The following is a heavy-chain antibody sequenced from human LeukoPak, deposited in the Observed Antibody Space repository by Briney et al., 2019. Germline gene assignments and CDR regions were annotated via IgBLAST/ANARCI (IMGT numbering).Heavy chain of an antibody. V-gene: IGHV3-74*01. J-gene: IGHJ5*02. D-gene: IGHD2-15*01. CDR3: ARRVDTTRWFDP. CDR2: INGDGTST. Sequence: GGSLRLSCSASGFTFSNYFMHWVRQAPGEGLVWVSRINGDGTSTIYADPVKGRFTISRDNAKNTLYLQMNSLRAEDTAVYYCARRVDTTRWFDPWGQGTLVTVSS. CDR1: GFTFSNYF.